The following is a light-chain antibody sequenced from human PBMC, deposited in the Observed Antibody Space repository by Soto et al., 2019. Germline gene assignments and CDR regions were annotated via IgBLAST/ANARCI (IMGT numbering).Light chain of an antibody. CDR2: GAS. CDR3: QQYNNWPPGWT. CDR1: QSVSSN. J-gene: IGKJ1*01. Sequence: ELVMTQSPATLSASPGERATLSCRASQSVSSNLAWYQQKPGQAPRLLIYGASTRATGIPARFSGSGSGTEFTLTISSLQSEDFAVYYCQQYNNWPPGWTFGQGTKV. V-gene: IGKV3-15*01.